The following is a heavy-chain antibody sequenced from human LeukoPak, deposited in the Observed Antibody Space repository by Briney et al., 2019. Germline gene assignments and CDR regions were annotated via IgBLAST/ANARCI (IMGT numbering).Heavy chain of an antibody. CDR2: IIPIFGTA. D-gene: IGHD6-19*01. V-gene: IGHV1-69*06. CDR1: GGTFSSYA. J-gene: IGHJ5*02. CDR3: ARDRVEVHSGWYRGAAHWFDP. Sequence: GASVKVSCKASGGTFSSYAISWVRQAPGQGLEWMGGIIPIFGTASYAQKFQGRVTITADKSTSTAYMELSSLRSEDTAVYYCARDRVEVHSGWYRGAAHWFDPWGQGTLVTVSS.